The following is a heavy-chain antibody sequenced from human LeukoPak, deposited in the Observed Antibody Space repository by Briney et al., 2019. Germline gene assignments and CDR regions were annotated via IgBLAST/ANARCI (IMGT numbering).Heavy chain of an antibody. CDR1: GGTFSSYA. Sequence: GASVKVSCKASGGTFSSYAISWVRQAPGQGLEWMRRIIPILGIANYAQKFQGRVTITADKSTSTAYMELSSLRSEDTAVYYCARDRHDYYDSSGYYEMGFDPWGQGTLVTVSS. V-gene: IGHV1-69*04. CDR2: IIPILGIA. D-gene: IGHD3-22*01. CDR3: ARDRHDYYDSSGYYEMGFDP. J-gene: IGHJ5*02.